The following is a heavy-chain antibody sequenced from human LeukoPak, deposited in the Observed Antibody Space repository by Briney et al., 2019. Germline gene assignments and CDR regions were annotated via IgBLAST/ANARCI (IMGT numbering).Heavy chain of an antibody. CDR1: GYSISSGYY. J-gene: IGHJ1*01. CDR2: SGST. Sequence: SETLSLTCTVSGYSISSGYYWGWIRQPPGKGLEWIGSGSTYYNPSLKSRVTISVDTSKNQFSLKLSSVTAADTAVYFCARPRGDDSGGYYPWYFHHWGQGILVTVSS. V-gene: IGHV4-38-2*02. D-gene: IGHD3-22*01. CDR3: ARPRGDDSGGYYPWYFHH.